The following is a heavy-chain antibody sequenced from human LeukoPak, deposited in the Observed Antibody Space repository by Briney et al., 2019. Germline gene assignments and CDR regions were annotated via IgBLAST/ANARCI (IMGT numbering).Heavy chain of an antibody. Sequence: GESLKISCKGSGYTFTTYCIAWVRHIPGKGLEWMGIIYPGDSDTRYSPSFQGQVTISADKSISTAYLQWGSLQASDTAIYYCARQTGYSYGYAFDTWGQGTMVTVSS. D-gene: IGHD5-18*01. V-gene: IGHV5-51*01. CDR2: IYPGDSDT. CDR3: ARQTGYSYGYAFDT. J-gene: IGHJ3*02. CDR1: GYTFTTYC.